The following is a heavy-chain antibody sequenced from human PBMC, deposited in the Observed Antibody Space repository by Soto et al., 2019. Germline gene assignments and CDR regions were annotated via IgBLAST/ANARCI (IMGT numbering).Heavy chain of an antibody. J-gene: IGHJ4*02. CDR2: ISYDGSNK. V-gene: IGHV3-30*18. D-gene: IGHD3-10*01. CDR3: AKVGLGSGSSYYFDY. Sequence: QVQLVESGGGVVQPGRSLRLSCAASGFTFSSYGMHWVRQAPGKGLEWVAVISYDGSNKYYADSVKGRFTISRDNSKNTLYLQMNSLRAEDTAVYYYAKVGLGSGSSYYFDYWGQGTLVTVSS. CDR1: GFTFSSYG.